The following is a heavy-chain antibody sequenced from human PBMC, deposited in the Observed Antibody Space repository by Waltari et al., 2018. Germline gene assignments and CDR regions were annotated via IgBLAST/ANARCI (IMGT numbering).Heavy chain of an antibody. D-gene: IGHD6-13*01. CDR1: GFTFSSYG. CDR3: AKARSSPDMDV. J-gene: IGHJ6*03. V-gene: IGHV3-30*18. Sequence: QVQLVESGGGVVQPGRSLRLSCAASGFTFSSYGMHWVRQAPGKGLGWVAVISYDGSNKYYADSVKGRFTISRDNSKNTLYLQMNSLRAEDTAVYYCAKARSSPDMDVWGKGTTVTVSS. CDR2: ISYDGSNK.